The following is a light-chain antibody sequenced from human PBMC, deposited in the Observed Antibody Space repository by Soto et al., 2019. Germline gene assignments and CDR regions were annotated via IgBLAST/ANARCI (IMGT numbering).Light chain of an antibody. CDR1: QGISSW. CDR3: QQADTFPLT. Sequence: DIQMTQSPSSVSASVGDRVTITCRASQGISSWVAWYQQRPGKAPNLLIYAASSLQSGVPSRFSDSGSRTEFTLAISSLQPEEFATYYCQQADTFPLTFGGGTKVEIK. CDR2: AAS. V-gene: IGKV1-12*01. J-gene: IGKJ4*01.